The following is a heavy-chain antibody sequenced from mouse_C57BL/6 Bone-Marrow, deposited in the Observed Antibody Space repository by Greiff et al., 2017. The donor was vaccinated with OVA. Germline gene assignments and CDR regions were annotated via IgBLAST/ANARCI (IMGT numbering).Heavy chain of an antibody. CDR2: INPNNGGT. J-gene: IGHJ3*01. Sequence: VQLQQSGPELVKPGASVKISCKASGYTFTDYYMNWVKQSHGKSLEWIGDINPNNGGTSYNQKFKGKATLTVDKSSSTAYMELRSLTSEDSAVYYCARGWLLWGWFAYWGQGTLVTVSA. CDR3: ARGWLLWGWFAY. V-gene: IGHV1-26*01. CDR1: GYTFTDYY. D-gene: IGHD2-3*01.